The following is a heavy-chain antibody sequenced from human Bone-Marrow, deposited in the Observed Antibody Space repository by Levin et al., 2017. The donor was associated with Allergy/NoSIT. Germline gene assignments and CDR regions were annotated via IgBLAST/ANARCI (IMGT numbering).Heavy chain of an antibody. J-gene: IGHJ5*02. CDR3: ARGPQRITMIVVKGSWFDP. D-gene: IGHD3-22*01. Sequence: SETLSLTCAVSGGSISSGGYSWSWIRQPPGKGLEWIGYIYHSGSTYYNPSLKSRVTISVDRSKNQFSLKLSSVTAADTAVYYCARGPQRITMIVVKGSWFDPWGQGTLVTVSS. CDR1: GGSISSGGYS. V-gene: IGHV4-30-2*01. CDR2: IYHSGST.